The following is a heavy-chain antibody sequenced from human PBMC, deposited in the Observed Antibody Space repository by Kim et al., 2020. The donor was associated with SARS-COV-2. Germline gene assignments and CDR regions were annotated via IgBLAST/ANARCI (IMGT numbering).Heavy chain of an antibody. J-gene: IGHJ3*02. V-gene: IGHV1-8*01. D-gene: IGHD4-17*01. CDR2: T. CDR3: ATTVTTLSAFDI. Sequence: TGYAQKFQGRVTMTRNTSISTAYMELSSLRSEDTAVYYCATTVTTLSAFDIWGQGTMVTVSS.